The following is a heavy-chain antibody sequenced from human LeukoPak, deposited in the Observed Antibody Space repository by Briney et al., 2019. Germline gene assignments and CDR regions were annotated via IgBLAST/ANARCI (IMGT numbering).Heavy chain of an antibody. CDR2: IKSKTDGGTT. CDR1: GFTFSSYA. Sequence: GGSLRLSCAASGFTFSSYAMSWVRQAPGKGLEWVGRIKSKTDGGTTDYAAPVKGRFTISRDDSKNTLYLQMNSLKTEDTAVYYCTTARGLSSSWYSSTYYYGMDVWGQGTTVTVSS. CDR3: TTARGLSSSWYSSTYYYGMDV. D-gene: IGHD6-13*01. V-gene: IGHV3-15*01. J-gene: IGHJ6*02.